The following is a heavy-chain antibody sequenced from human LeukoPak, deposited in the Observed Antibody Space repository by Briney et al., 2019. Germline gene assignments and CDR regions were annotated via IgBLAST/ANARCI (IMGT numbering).Heavy chain of an antibody. J-gene: IGHJ4*02. Sequence: PGRSLRLSCAASGFTFSSYAMHWVRQAPGKGLEWVAVISYDGSNKYYADSVKGRFTISRDNSKNTLYLQMNSLRAEDTAVYYCARARDYDFWSGHFDYWGQGTLVTVPS. D-gene: IGHD3-3*01. CDR1: GFTFSSYA. CDR2: ISYDGSNK. V-gene: IGHV3-30-3*01. CDR3: ARARDYDFWSGHFDY.